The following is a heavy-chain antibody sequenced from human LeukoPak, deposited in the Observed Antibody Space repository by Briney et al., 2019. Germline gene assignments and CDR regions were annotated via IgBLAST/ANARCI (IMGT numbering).Heavy chain of an antibody. D-gene: IGHD3-10*01. CDR2: INSDGSST. J-gene: IGHJ4*02. CDR3: AKALGSGRHFDF. Sequence: GGSLRLSCAASGFAFSNNWMHGVRQAPGKGLLWVSRINSDGSSTSYADSVKARFTISRDNAKNTLYLQMNSLRAEDTAVYYCAKALGSGRHFDFWGQGTLVTVSS. V-gene: IGHV3-74*01. CDR1: GFAFSNNW.